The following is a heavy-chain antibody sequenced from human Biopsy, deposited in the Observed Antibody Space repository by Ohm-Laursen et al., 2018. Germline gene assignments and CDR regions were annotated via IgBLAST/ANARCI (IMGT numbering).Heavy chain of an antibody. CDR3: ALAAARTVTHFDY. CDR2: ISGNRDII. J-gene: IGHJ4*02. V-gene: IGHV3-23*01. CDR1: GFTFSSYA. D-gene: IGHD4-17*01. Sequence: LSLTCAASGFTFSSYAMTWFRQAPGKGLEWVSTISGNRDIIYDTDSVKGRFTISRDNSKNTLYLQMNSLRADDTAVYYCALAAARTVTHFDYWGQGTLVTVSS.